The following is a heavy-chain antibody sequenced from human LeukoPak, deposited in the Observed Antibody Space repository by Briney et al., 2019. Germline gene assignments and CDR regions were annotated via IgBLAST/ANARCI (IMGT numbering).Heavy chain of an antibody. CDR2: INPNSGGT. D-gene: IGHD6-13*01. J-gene: IGHJ4*02. Sequence: ASVKVSCKASGYLFTGYNLHWVRQAPGQGLEWMGWINPNSGGTNYAQKFQGWVTMTRDTSINTAYMELSRLRSEDTAVYYCARGLPSSWPDYWGQGTLVTVSS. CDR1: GYLFTGYN. V-gene: IGHV1-2*04. CDR3: ARGLPSSWPDY.